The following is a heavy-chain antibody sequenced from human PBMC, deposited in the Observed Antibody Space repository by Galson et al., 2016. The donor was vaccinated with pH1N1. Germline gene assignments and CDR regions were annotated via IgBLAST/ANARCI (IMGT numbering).Heavy chain of an antibody. Sequence: SLRLSCAASGFTFSSYAMSWVRQAPGKGLEWVSAIRGSGGSTYYADSMKGRFTISRDNSKNTLYLQMNGLRAEDTAVYYCAKGEGRVTIIGVGYGDHYYMDVWGKGTTVTVSS. D-gene: IGHD3-3*01. J-gene: IGHJ6*03. V-gene: IGHV3-23*01. CDR1: GFTFSSYA. CDR3: AKGEGRVTIIGVGYGDHYYMDV. CDR2: IRGSGGST.